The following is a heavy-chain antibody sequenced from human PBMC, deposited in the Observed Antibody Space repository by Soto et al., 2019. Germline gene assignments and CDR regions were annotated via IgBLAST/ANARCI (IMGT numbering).Heavy chain of an antibody. CDR3: AKEAWLVGGLYNWFDP. CDR1: GFTFSSYG. J-gene: IGHJ5*02. V-gene: IGHV3-30*18. D-gene: IGHD6-19*01. CDR2: ISYDGSNK. Sequence: QVQLVESGGGVVQPGRSLRLSCAASGFTFSSYGMHWVRQAPGKGLEWVAVISYDGSNKYYADSVKGRFTISRDNSKNTLYVQLNSLRTEDTAEYYGAKEAWLVGGLYNWFDPWGQGTLVTVSS.